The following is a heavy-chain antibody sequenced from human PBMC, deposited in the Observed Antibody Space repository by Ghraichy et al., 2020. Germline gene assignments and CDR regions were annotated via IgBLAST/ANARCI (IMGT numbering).Heavy chain of an antibody. CDR2: IYYSERT. J-gene: IGHJ4*02. V-gene: IGHV4-61*01. Sequence: SETLSLTCTVSGGSVSSGHFYWSWIRQPPGKGLEWFGYIYYSERTGYNPSLKSRVTISVDTSKNQFSLKLSSVTAADTAVYYCAAFPNRVPWYFDYWVQGTLITVSS. CDR3: AAFPNRVPWYFDY. D-gene: IGHD3-10*01. CDR1: GGSVSSGHFY.